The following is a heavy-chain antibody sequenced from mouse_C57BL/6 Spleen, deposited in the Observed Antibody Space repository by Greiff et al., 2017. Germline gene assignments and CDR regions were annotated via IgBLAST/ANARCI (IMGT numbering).Heavy chain of an antibody. CDR1: GFNITDYS. CDR3: ASDYYGGSYVFAY. V-gene: IGHV14-2*01. D-gene: IGHD1-1*01. J-gene: IGHJ3*01. Sequence: EVQLQQSGAELVKPGASVKLSCTASGFNITDYSMHWVKQRPEQGLEWIGRIDPEDGDTKYAPKFQGKATITADTSSNSAYLQLSSLTSEDAAGYYCASDYYGGSYVFAYWGQGTLVTVSA. CDR2: IDPEDGDT.